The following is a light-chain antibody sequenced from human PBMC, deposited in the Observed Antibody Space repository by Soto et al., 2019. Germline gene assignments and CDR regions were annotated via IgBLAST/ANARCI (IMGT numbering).Light chain of an antibody. CDR2: EVT. Sequence: ALTQPPSASGSLGQSVTISCTGTASDIGGYKYVSWYQQHPGQAPKLIIYEVTKRPSGVPDRFSGSKSDNTASLTVSGLQPEDEGDYYCSSYAGSNAFVIFGGGTKLTVL. CDR1: ASDIGGYKY. V-gene: IGLV2-8*01. CDR3: SSYAGSNAFVI. J-gene: IGLJ2*01.